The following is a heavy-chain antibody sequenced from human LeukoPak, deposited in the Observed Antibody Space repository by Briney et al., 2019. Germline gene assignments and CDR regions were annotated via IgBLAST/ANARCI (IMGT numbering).Heavy chain of an antibody. CDR3: ARSSSWYNDAFDI. CDR2: TNHSGST. D-gene: IGHD6-13*01. V-gene: IGHV4-34*01. Sequence: PSETLSLTCAVYGGSFSGYYWSWIRQPPGKGLEWIGETNHSGSTNYNPSLKSRVTISVDTSKNQFSLKLSSVTAADTAVYYCARSSSWYNDAFDIWGQGTMVTVSS. J-gene: IGHJ3*02. CDR1: GGSFSGYY.